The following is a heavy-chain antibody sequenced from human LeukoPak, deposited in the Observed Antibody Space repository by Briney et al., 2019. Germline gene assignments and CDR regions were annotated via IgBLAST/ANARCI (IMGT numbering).Heavy chain of an antibody. CDR2: INTNDGGT. Sequence: GASVKVSCKASGYTFTSYYMHWVRQAPGQGLAWMGRINTNDGGTNYAQKFQGRVTMTRDTSISTAYMELSRLRSDDTAVYYCARASSSWYYFDYWGQGTLVTVSS. CDR3: ARASSSWYYFDY. CDR1: GYTFTSYY. V-gene: IGHV1-2*02. J-gene: IGHJ4*02. D-gene: IGHD6-13*01.